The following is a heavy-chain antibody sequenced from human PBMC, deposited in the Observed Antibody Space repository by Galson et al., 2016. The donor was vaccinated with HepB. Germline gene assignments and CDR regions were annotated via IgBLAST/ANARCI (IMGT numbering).Heavy chain of an antibody. Sequence: SLRLSCAASGFTFDDYAMHWVRQVPGKGLEWVSLISGDGGGTYYADSVKGRFTISRDNSKTSPYLQMNTLRTEDTALYYCAKGDGGYYLVVDSWDQGTLVTVSS. CDR2: ISGDGGGT. CDR1: GFTFDDYA. D-gene: IGHD4-17*01. J-gene: IGHJ4*02. CDR3: AKGDGGYYLVVDS. V-gene: IGHV3-43*02.